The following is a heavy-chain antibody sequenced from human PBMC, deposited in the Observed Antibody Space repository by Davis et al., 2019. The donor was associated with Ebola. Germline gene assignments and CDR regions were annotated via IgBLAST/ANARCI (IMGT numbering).Heavy chain of an antibody. V-gene: IGHV1-2*04. Sequence: AASVKVSCKASGYTFTSYGISWVRQAPGQGLEWMGWINPNSGGTNYAQKFQGWVTMTRDTSISTAYMELSRLRSDDTAVYYCARGRIAAAGTAGDYYYGMDVWGQGTTVTVSS. CDR3: ARGRIAAAGTAGDYYYGMDV. CDR1: GYTFTSYG. J-gene: IGHJ6*02. CDR2: INPNSGGT. D-gene: IGHD6-13*01.